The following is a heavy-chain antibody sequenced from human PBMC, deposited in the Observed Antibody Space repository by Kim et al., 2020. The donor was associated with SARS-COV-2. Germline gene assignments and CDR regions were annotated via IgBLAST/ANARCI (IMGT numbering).Heavy chain of an antibody. CDR2: IIPIFGTA. CDR3: ARYPPMVRGVIYYYGMDV. J-gene: IGHJ6*02. V-gene: IGHV1-69*13. Sequence: SVKVSCKASGGTFSSYAISWVRQAPGQGLEWMGGIIPIFGTANYAQKFQGRVTITADESTSTAYMELSSLRSEDTAVYYCARYPPMVRGVIYYYGMDVWGQGTTVTVSS. D-gene: IGHD3-10*01. CDR1: GGTFSSYA.